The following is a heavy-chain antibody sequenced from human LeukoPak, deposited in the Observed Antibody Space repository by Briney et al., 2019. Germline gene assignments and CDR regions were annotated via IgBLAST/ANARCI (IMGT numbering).Heavy chain of an antibody. CDR1: GFTFSSYS. CDR2: ISSSSSYI. Sequence: PVGSLRLSCAASGFTFSSYSMNWVRQAPGKGLEWVSSISSSSSYIYYADSVKGRFTISRDNAKNSLYLQMNSLRAEDTAVYYCASGHSGSYYYFDYWGQGTLVTVSS. D-gene: IGHD1-26*01. CDR3: ASGHSGSYYYFDY. J-gene: IGHJ4*02. V-gene: IGHV3-21*01.